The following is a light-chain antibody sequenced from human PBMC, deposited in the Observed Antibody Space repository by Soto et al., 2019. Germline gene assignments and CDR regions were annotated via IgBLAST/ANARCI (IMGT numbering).Light chain of an antibody. J-gene: IGKJ2*01. V-gene: IGKV1-39*01. Sequence: DIQMAQSPSSLSASVGDRVTITCRASQPIANYLNWYQHKPGDAPKLLISVASSLQSGVPSRFSGSGSGTEFTLTITNLQPEDFATYYCQQSFGTLRTFGQVTKLEIK. CDR2: VAS. CDR1: QPIANY. CDR3: QQSFGTLRT.